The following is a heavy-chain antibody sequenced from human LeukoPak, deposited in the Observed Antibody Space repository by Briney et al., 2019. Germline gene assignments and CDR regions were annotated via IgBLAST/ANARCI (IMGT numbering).Heavy chain of an antibody. CDR3: ARQASDFWSGLMGFGP. V-gene: IGHV4-4*08. CDR2: IYISGSN. CDR1: GGSISSYY. J-gene: IGHJ5*02. D-gene: IGHD3-3*01. Sequence: SETLSLTCTVSGGSISSYYWSWIRQPPGKGLEWIGYIYISGSNNYNPSLKSRVSMSIDTSKNQFSLKLSFVAAAGTAGYYCARQASDFWSGLMGFGPWGQGTLVTVSS.